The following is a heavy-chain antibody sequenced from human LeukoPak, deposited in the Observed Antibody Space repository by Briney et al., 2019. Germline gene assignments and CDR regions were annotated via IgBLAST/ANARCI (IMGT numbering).Heavy chain of an antibody. CDR3: ARAINDALDT. J-gene: IGHJ3*02. D-gene: IGHD2-2*01. Sequence: PGGSLRLSCAASGFTFSDYYMSWIRQAPGKGLEWVSYISSSGSARYYADSVKGRFTISRDNAKNLLYLQVNSLRAEDRAVYYCARAINDALDTWGQGTMVTVSS. V-gene: IGHV3-11*04. CDR1: GFTFSDYY. CDR2: ISSSGSAR.